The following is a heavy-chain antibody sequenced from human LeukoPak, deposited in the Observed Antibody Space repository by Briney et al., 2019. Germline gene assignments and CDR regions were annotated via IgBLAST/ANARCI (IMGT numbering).Heavy chain of an antibody. CDR1: GFTFSSYS. J-gene: IGHJ4*02. D-gene: IGHD6-19*01. Sequence: GRSLRLSCAASGFTFSSYSMNWVRQAPGKGLEWVSSISSSSSYIYYADSVKGRFTISRDNAKNSLYLQMNSLRAEDTAVYYCARGAYSSGWYSTHISFDYWGQGTLVTVSS. CDR2: ISSSSSYI. V-gene: IGHV3-21*01. CDR3: ARGAYSSGWYSTHISFDY.